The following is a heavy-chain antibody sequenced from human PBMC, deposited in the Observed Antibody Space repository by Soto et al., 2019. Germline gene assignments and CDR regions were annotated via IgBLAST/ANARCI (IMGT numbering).Heavy chain of an antibody. V-gene: IGHV2-5*02. CDR1: GFSLSTSGVG. CDR2: IYWDNDK. Sequence: QITLKESGPTLVKPTQTLTLTCTFSGFSLSTSGVGVGWIRQPPGKALEWLALIYWDNDKRYSPSLKSRLTITKDTSKIQVVLTMTNIDPVDTATYYCAHSPGYSYASHWGQGTLVTVSS. J-gene: IGHJ4*02. D-gene: IGHD5-18*01. CDR3: AHSPGYSYASH.